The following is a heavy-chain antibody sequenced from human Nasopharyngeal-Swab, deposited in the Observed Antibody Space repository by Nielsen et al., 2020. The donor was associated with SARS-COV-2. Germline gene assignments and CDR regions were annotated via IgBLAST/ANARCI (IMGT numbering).Heavy chain of an antibody. CDR3: ARAPGDSLDY. J-gene: IGHJ4*02. CDR1: GFTFGDYA. V-gene: IGHV3-48*03. Sequence: GESLKISCTASGFTFGDYAMSWVRQAPGKGLEWVSYISSSGSTIYYADSVKGRFTISRDNAKNSLYLQMNSLRAEDTAVYYCARAPGDSLDYWGQGTLVTVSS. D-gene: IGHD1-26*01. CDR2: ISSSGSTI.